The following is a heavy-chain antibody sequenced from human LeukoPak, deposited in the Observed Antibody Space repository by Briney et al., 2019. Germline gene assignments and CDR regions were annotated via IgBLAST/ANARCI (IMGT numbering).Heavy chain of an antibody. J-gene: IGHJ6*02. CDR2: ITPFFGVA. V-gene: IGHV1-69*04. CDR1: GGNFGNYV. CDR3: ARDTNEEYSSSSDGLAV. D-gene: IGHD6-6*01. Sequence: ASVKVSCKASGGNFGNYVIHWVRQAPGQGLEWMGRITPFFGVANYPQTFQDRVTFTADKITNTAYMQISSLKSEDTAVYFCARDTNEEYSSSSDGLAVWGQGTTVTVSS.